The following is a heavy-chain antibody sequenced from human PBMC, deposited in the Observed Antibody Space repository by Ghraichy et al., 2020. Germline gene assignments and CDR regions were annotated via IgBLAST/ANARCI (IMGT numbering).Heavy chain of an antibody. J-gene: IGHJ4*02. CDR1: GFTFSSYA. Sequence: ETLSLTCAASGFTFSSYAMSWVRQAPEKGLEWVSAISGSGGSTYYADSVKGRFTISRDNSKNTLYLQMNSLRAEDTAVYYCASPAPYYYDSSGYYFSYYWGQGTLVTVSS. D-gene: IGHD3-22*01. V-gene: IGHV3-23*01. CDR2: ISGSGGST. CDR3: ASPAPYYYDSSGYYFSYY.